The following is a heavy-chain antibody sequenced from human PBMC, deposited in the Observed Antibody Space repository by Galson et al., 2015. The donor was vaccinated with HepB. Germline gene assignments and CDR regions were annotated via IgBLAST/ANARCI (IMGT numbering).Heavy chain of an antibody. Sequence: SLRLSCAASGFTFSSYAMHWVRQAPGKGLEWVAVISYDGSNKYYADSVKGRFTISRDNSKNTLYLQMNSLRAEDTAVYYCARGTYYDILTGAPIPKPIDYWGQGTLVTVSS. D-gene: IGHD3-9*01. V-gene: IGHV3-30-3*01. J-gene: IGHJ4*02. CDR1: GFTFSSYA. CDR2: ISYDGSNK. CDR3: ARGTYYDILTGAPIPKPIDY.